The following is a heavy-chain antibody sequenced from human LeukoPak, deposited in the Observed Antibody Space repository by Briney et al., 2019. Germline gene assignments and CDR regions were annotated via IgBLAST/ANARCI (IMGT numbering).Heavy chain of an antibody. CDR2: IWYDGSNK. V-gene: IGHV3-33*08. J-gene: IGHJ6*02. Sequence: GGSLRLSCAASGFTLSSYGVHWVRQAPGKGLEGVAVIWYDGSNKYYADSVKGRFTISRDNSKNPLYLQMNSPRPEDTAVYYCARDGRDIVVVPAAFIAARRGYYYYAMDVWAQGPTVTVSS. D-gene: IGHD2-2*01. CDR1: GFTLSSYG. CDR3: ARDGRDIVVVPAAFIAARRGYYYYAMDV.